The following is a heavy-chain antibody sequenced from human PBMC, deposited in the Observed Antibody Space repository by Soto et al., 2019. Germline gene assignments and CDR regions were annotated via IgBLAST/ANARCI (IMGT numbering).Heavy chain of an antibody. CDR2: IFHTGSA. CDR3: ARHIAVSGTRGFDH. Sequence: QVQLQESGPGVMKPSGTLSLTCAVSGGSITSNWWSWVRQPPGKGLEWIAEIFHTGSANYNPSLMGRLTISMDKSRNHLSLNLNSVTAADTAVYYCARHIAVSGTRGFDHWGQGTLVTVSS. CDR1: GGSITSNW. J-gene: IGHJ4*02. V-gene: IGHV4-4*02. D-gene: IGHD2-21*01.